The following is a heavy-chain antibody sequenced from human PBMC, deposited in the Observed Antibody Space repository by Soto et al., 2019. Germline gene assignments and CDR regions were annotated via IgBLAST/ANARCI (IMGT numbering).Heavy chain of an antibody. CDR1: GYTFTSYY. J-gene: IGHJ4*02. Sequence: ASVKVSCKASGYTFTSYYMHWVRQAPGQGLEWMGIINPSGGSTSYAQKFQGRVTMTRDTSTSTVYMELSSLRSEDTAVYYCARPPGAIFGVVTNYYFDYWGQGTLVTVSS. D-gene: IGHD3-3*01. CDR2: INPSGGST. V-gene: IGHV1-46*03. CDR3: ARPPGAIFGVVTNYYFDY.